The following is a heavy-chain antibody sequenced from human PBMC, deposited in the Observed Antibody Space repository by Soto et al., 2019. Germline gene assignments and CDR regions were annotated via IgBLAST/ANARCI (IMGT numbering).Heavy chain of an antibody. CDR1: GFPFSSYA. J-gene: IGHJ4*02. CDR3: ANLGYCSGGSCYAQNFDY. Sequence: GSLGLSCASSGFPFSSYAMSWVRQAPGKGLEWVSAISGSGGSTYYADSVKGRFTISRDNSKNTLYLQMNSLRAEDTAVYYCANLGYCSGGSCYAQNFDYWGQGTLVTVSS. D-gene: IGHD2-15*01. CDR2: ISGSGGST. V-gene: IGHV3-23*01.